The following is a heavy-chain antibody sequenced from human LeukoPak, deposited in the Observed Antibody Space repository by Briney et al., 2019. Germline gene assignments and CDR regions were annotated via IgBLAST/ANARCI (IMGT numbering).Heavy chain of an antibody. V-gene: IGHV1-2*02. J-gene: IGHJ5*02. CDR3: ARYQISGSGSYNWFDP. Sequence: ASVKVSCKASGYTFTGYYMHWVRQAPGQGLEWMGWIHPNSGGTNYAQKFQGRVTMTRDTSISTAYMELSRLRSDDTAVYYCARYQISGSGSYNWFDPWGQGTLVTVSS. D-gene: IGHD3-10*01. CDR1: GYTFTGYY. CDR2: IHPNSGGT.